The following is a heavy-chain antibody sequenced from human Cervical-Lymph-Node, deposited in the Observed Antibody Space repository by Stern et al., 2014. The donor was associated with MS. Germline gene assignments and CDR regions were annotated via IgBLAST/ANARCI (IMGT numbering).Heavy chain of an antibody. CDR1: GFTVTNNY. Sequence: EVQLEESGGNLVQPGGSRRLSCAVSGFTVTNNYMSWVRQPRGKGLEWVSVIYSGGDTYYADSVKGRFTISRDKSKNTLFLQMNSLTEEDTAVYYCVRGTDMDVWGQGTTVTVSS. CDR3: VRGTDMDV. J-gene: IGHJ6*02. V-gene: IGHV3-66*01. CDR2: IYSGGDT.